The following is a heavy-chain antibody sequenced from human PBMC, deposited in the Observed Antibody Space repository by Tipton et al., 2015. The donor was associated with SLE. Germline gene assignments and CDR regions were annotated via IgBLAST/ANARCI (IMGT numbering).Heavy chain of an antibody. CDR2: VYYSGRS. D-gene: IGHD6-13*01. V-gene: IGHV4-39*07. Sequence: PGLVKPSETLSLTCTASGDSISGSRHLWSWIRQPPGRGLEWIGSVYYSGRSYYKPSLQSRATISVDTSKNQFSLKVHSVTAADTAVYFCARHYGSSFDFWGQGTLVTVSS. J-gene: IGHJ4*02. CDR3: ARHYGSSFDF. CDR1: GDSISGSRHL.